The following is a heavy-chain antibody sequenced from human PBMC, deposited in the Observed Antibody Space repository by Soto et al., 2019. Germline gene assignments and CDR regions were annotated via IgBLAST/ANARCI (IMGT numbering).Heavy chain of an antibody. D-gene: IGHD2-15*01. CDR1: GGTFSSYT. CDR3: ATSYGGNRPVWG. V-gene: IGHV1-69*02. CDR2: IIPILGIT. J-gene: IGHJ4*02. Sequence: QVQLVQSGAEVKKPGSSVKVSCKASGGTFSSYTINWVRQAPGQGLEWMGRIIPILGITNHTQKFQGRVTITADKSTSTAYMELSSLRSGDTAVYYCATSYGGNRPVWGWGQGTLVTVSS.